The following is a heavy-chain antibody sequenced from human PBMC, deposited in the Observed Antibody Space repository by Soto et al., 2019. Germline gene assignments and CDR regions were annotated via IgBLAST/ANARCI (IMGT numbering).Heavy chain of an antibody. CDR3: ATNYYDGSGHYFIFEH. J-gene: IGHJ4*02. D-gene: IGHD3-22*01. CDR1: GRTFNNYA. V-gene: IGHV1-69*01. Sequence: QVQLVQSGAEVKKPGSSVKVSCKASGRTFNNYAISWVRQAPGIGFEWLGVIIPIGGTPEHAQKFQGRVTISADESTNPAYMELSSLRSEDTAVYYCATNYYDGSGHYFIFEHWGQGTPVTVSS. CDR2: IIPIGGTP.